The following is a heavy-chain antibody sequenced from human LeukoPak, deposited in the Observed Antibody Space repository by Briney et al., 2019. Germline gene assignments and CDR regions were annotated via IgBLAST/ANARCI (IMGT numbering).Heavy chain of an antibody. CDR3: ARDESVGYSGYGWGYSSGCGY. CDR1: GYTFTSYY. V-gene: IGHV1-46*01. CDR2: INPSGGST. Sequence: ASVKDSCKASGYTFTSYYMHWVRQAPEQGLEWMGIINPSGGSTSYAQKFQGRVTMTRDTSTSTVYMELSSLRSEDTAVYYCARDESVGYSGYGWGYSSGCGYWGQGTLVTVSS. D-gene: IGHD6-19*01. J-gene: IGHJ4*02.